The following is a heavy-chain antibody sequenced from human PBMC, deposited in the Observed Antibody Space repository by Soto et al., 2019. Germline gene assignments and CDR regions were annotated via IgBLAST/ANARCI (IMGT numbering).Heavy chain of an antibody. D-gene: IGHD6-19*01. CDR3: ARSIRIAVAGLYYFDD. V-gene: IGHV3-7*05. CDR2: IKQDGSEK. J-gene: IGHJ4*02. Sequence: GGSLRLSCAASGFTFSSYWMSWVRQAPGKGLEWVANIKQDGSEKYYVDSVKGRFTISRDNAKNSLYLQMNSLRAEDTAVYYCARSIRIAVAGLYYFDDWGQGTLVTVAS. CDR1: GFTFSSYW.